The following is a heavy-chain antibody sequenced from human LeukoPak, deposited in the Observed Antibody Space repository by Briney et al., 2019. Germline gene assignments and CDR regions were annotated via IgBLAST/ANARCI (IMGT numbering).Heavy chain of an antibody. CDR1: GSXINLFY. CDR3: ARVRDFTSGYYRVFDY. D-gene: IGHD3-3*01. J-gene: IGHJ4*02. CDR2: IHYSGTT. V-gene: IGHV4-59*01. Sequence: SETLSLTCSVSGSXINLFYCGWIRQPPGKGQEWLGSIHYSGTTNYNPSLKSRVTMSVDTSKSQLSLKLSSVTAADTAVYYCARVRDFTSGYYRVFDYWGQGTLVTVSS.